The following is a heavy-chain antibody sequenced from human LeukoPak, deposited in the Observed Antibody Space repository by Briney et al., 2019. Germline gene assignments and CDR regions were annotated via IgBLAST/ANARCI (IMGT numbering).Heavy chain of an antibody. J-gene: IGHJ5*02. Sequence: GGSLRLSCAASGFTFSSYSMNWVRQAPGKGLEWVSSVSSSSSYIYLADSVKGGFTISRDNAKNSLYLQMNSLRAEDTAVYYCARDRGAAAGWFDPWGQGTLVTVSS. D-gene: IGHD6-13*01. CDR3: ARDRGAAAGWFDP. CDR1: GFTFSSYS. V-gene: IGHV3-21*01. CDR2: VSSSSSYI.